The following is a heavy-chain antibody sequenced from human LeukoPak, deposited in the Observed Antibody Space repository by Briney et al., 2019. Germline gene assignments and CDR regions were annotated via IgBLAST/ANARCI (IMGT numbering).Heavy chain of an antibody. J-gene: IGHJ4*02. CDR3: ATSTAVAADASDY. CDR2: FYVSVST. V-gene: IGHV4-61*02. Sequence: TLSLTCTVSGGSISSNTRYWSWLRQSAGKGLEWIGRFYVSVSTEYNPSLRSRATISVDSSKNQFSLKLSSVTAADTAVYYCATSTAVAADASDYWGQGALVTVSS. CDR1: GGSISSNTRY. D-gene: IGHD6-13*01.